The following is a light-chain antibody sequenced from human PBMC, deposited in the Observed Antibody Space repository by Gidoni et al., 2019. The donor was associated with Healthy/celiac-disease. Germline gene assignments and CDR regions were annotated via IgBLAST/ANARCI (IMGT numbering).Light chain of an antibody. Sequence: DIQITQSPSTLSASVGDRVTITCRASQSISSWLAWYQQKPGKTPKLMSYKASSLESGVPSRFSGSGSGTEFTLTISSLQPDDLATYYCQQYNSYLYTFXQXTKLEIK. CDR1: QSISSW. CDR3: QQYNSYLYT. J-gene: IGKJ2*01. CDR2: KAS. V-gene: IGKV1-5*03.